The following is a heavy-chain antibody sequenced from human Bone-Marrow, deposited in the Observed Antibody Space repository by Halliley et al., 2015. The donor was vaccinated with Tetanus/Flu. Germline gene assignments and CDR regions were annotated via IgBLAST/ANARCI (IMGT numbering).Heavy chain of an antibody. CDR2: IFYSGTT. D-gene: IGHD4-4*01. Sequence: GLEWIGYIFYSGTTFYNPSLTGRMAISVDASENQVSLKLKSVTAADTAVYFCASMTAMTTFEDWGQGTLVTVSS. CDR3: ASMTAMTTFED. J-gene: IGHJ4*02. V-gene: IGHV4-30-4*01.